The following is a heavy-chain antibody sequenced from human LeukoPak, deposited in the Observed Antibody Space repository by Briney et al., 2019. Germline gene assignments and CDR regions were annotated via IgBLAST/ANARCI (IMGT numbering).Heavy chain of an antibody. Sequence: ASVKVSCKASGYTFTSYGISWVRQAPGKGLEWMGWITYNGDTNYAQNLQGRVTLTTDTSTSTAYMDLRSLRSDDTAVYYCARGDWNYGRTDYWGQGTLVTVSS. V-gene: IGHV1-18*01. CDR2: ITYNGDT. CDR3: ARGDWNYGRTDY. D-gene: IGHD1-7*01. J-gene: IGHJ4*02. CDR1: GYTFTSYG.